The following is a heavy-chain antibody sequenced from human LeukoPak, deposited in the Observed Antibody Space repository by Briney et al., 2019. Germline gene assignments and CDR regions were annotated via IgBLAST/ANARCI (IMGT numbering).Heavy chain of an antibody. CDR2: INHSGST. V-gene: IGHV4-34*01. CDR3: AGERGEEYSSGWYKRNYFDN. Sequence: SETLSLTCAVYGGSISGYYWSWIRQPPGKGLEWIGEINHSGSTNYNPSLKSRVTISVDTSKNQFSLKLSSVTAADTAVYYCAGERGEEYSSGWYKRNYFDNWGQGIRVTVSS. D-gene: IGHD6-19*01. CDR1: GGSISGYY. J-gene: IGHJ4*02.